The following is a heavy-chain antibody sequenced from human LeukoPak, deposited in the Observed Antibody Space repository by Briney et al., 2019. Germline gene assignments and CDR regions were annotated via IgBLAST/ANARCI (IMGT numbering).Heavy chain of an antibody. Sequence: ASVKVSCKASGYTFTSYAMHWVRQAPGQRLEWMGWINAGNGNTKYSQEFQGRVTITRDTSASTAYMELSSLRSEDMAVYYCARGIYYDSSGYYYVRAFDIWGQGTMVTVSS. V-gene: IGHV1-3*03. J-gene: IGHJ3*02. CDR2: INAGNGNT. CDR3: ARGIYYDSSGYYYVRAFDI. CDR1: GYTFTSYA. D-gene: IGHD3-22*01.